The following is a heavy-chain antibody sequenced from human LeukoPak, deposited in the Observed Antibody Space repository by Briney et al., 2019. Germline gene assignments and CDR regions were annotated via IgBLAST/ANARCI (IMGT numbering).Heavy chain of an antibody. V-gene: IGHV4-39*01. CDR3: ARSDYGASGLFDY. Sequence: SETLSLTCTVSAGSISSRIYYWAWIRQPPGKGLAWIGTINYSGTTYYNPSLKSRVTISVDTSKNQFSLKLNSVTAADTAVYYCARSDYGASGLFDYWGQGSLVTVSS. J-gene: IGHJ4*02. CDR1: AGSISSRIYY. CDR2: INYSGTT. D-gene: IGHD4-17*01.